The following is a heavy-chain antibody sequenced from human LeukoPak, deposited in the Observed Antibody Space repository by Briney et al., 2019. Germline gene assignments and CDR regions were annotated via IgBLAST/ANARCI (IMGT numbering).Heavy chain of an antibody. J-gene: IGHJ4*02. V-gene: IGHV4-38-2*02. D-gene: IGHD3-3*01. CDR3: ARLTGNYDFWSGYYNFDY. CDR2: IYNSGST. Sequence: PSETLSLTCTVSGYSLSSGYYWAWIRQPPGKGLEWIGSIYNSGSTYYNPSLKRRATISVDTSKNQFPLKLSSVTAADTAVYYCARLTGNYDFWSGYYNFDYWGQGNLVTVSS. CDR1: GYSLSSGYY.